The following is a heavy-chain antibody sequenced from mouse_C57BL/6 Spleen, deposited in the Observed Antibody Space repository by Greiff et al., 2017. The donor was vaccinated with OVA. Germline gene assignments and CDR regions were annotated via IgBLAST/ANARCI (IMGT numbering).Heavy chain of an antibody. V-gene: IGHV1-82*01. CDR1: GYAFSSSW. CDR3: ARFGYYGSSKNYFDY. Sequence: QVQLQQSGPELVKPGASVKISCKASGYAFSSSWMNWVKQRPGKGLEWIGRIYPGDGDTNYNGKFKGKATLTADKSSSTAYMQLSSLTSEDSAVYFCARFGYYGSSKNYFDYWGQGTTLTVSS. CDR2: IYPGDGDT. D-gene: IGHD1-1*01. J-gene: IGHJ2*01.